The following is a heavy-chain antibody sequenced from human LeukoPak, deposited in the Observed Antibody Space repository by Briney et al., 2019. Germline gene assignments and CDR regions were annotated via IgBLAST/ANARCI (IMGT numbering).Heavy chain of an antibody. J-gene: IGHJ4*02. CDR3: GKTTVGYSSGQKPAWPVDY. D-gene: IGHD5-18*01. V-gene: IGHV3-23*01. Sequence: GGSLRLSCEASGFTFGSHAMYWVRQAPGKGLEWVAGIFGSGGSPHYADPVKGRFTISRDNARNTVYLQINSLRAEDTAVYYCGKTTVGYSSGQKPAWPVDYWGQGTLVTVSS. CDR2: IFGSGGSP. CDR1: GFTFGSHA.